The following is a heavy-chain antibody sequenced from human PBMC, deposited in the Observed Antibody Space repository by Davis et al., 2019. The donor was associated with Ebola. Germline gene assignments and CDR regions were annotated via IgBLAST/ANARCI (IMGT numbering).Heavy chain of an antibody. CDR3: TRDGTRDSLVY. D-gene: IGHD1-1*01. Sequence: GESLKISCAASGFTFSTYTMNWVRQAPGKGLEWVANINQDESQKSYVASLKGRFTISRDNAKNSLHLQMNSLTAEDTAVYYCTRDGTRDSLVYWGQGTLVTVSS. CDR1: GFTFSTYT. J-gene: IGHJ4*02. V-gene: IGHV3-7*03. CDR2: INQDESQK.